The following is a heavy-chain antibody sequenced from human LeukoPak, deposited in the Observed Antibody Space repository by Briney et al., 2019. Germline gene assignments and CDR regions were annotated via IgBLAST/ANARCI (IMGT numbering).Heavy chain of an antibody. Sequence: GGSLRLPCAASGFTFSSYSMNWVRQAPGKGLEWVSSISGSSSYIYYADSVKGRFTISRHNAKNSLYLQMNSLRAEDTAVYYCARVSAGVIGMKDVFDIWGQGTMVTVSS. J-gene: IGHJ3*02. V-gene: IGHV3-21*01. CDR1: GFTFSSYS. D-gene: IGHD3-16*02. CDR2: ISGSSSYI. CDR3: ARVSAGVIGMKDVFDI.